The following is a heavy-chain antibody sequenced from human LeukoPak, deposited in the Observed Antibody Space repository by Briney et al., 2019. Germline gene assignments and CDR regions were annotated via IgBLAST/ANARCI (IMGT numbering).Heavy chain of an antibody. D-gene: IGHD6-13*01. V-gene: IGHV1-8*01. J-gene: IGHJ5*02. CDR2: MNPNSGNT. CDR1: GYTFTSYD. Sequence: ASVKVSYKASGYTFTSYDINWVRQATGQGLEWMGWMNPNSGNTGYAQKFQGRVTMTRNTSISTAYMELSSLRSEDTAVYYCARGSSSWYDFWFDPWGQGTLVTVSS. CDR3: ARGSSSWYDFWFDP.